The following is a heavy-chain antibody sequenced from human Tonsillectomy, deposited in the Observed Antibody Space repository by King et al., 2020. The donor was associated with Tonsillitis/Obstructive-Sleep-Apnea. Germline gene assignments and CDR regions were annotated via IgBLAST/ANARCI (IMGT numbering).Heavy chain of an antibody. CDR1: GYSFSSYW. CDR3: ARLWPDIVVNRFDY. V-gene: IGHV5-51*01. J-gene: IGHJ4*02. CDR2: IYPGDSDT. Sequence: VQLVESGAEVKKPGESLKISCKGSGYSFSSYWIGWVRQMPGKGLEWMGIIYPGDSDTRYSPSFQVQFTISADKSISTAYLQWSSLKASDTAMYYCARLWPDIVVNRFDYWGQGTLVTVSS. D-gene: IGHD2-15*01.